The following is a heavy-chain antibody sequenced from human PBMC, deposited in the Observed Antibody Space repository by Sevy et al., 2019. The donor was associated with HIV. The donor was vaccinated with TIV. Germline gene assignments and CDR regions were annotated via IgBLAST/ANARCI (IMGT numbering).Heavy chain of an antibody. CDR2: IYPGDSDT. CDR3: ARRRQLRVAEILADGGMDV. J-gene: IGHJ6*02. Sequence: GESLKISCKASGYSFGTYWIGWVRQMPGGGLDWMGIIYPGDSDTRYSPSFRGQVTISADTSITTAFLHWSTLEASDTATYYCARRRQLRVAEILADGGMDVWGQGTAVTVSS. V-gene: IGHV5-51*01. D-gene: IGHD1-1*01. CDR1: GYSFGTYW.